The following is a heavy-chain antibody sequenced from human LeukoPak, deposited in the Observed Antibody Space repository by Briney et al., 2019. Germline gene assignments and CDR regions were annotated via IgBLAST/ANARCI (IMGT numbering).Heavy chain of an antibody. J-gene: IGHJ4*02. CDR1: GFTFDDYG. Sequence: GGSLRLSCAASGFTFDDYGMSWVRQAPGKGLEWVSGISWNGGSTGYADSVKGRFTISRDNAKNSLYLQMNSLRAEDTALYYCARSGGKSSYYDFWSGSQYYFDYWGQGTLVTVSS. V-gene: IGHV3-20*04. CDR3: ARSGGKSSYYDFWSGSQYYFDY. D-gene: IGHD3-3*01. CDR2: ISWNGGST.